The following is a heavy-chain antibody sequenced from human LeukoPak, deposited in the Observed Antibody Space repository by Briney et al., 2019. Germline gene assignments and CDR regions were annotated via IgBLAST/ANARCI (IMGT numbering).Heavy chain of an antibody. D-gene: IGHD6-19*01. V-gene: IGHV4-38-2*02. CDR2: IYSSGNT. CDR1: GYSINSGYF. CDR3: ARDPQPYMSGWDPAPK. J-gene: IGHJ4*02. Sequence: SETLSLTCTVSGYSINSGYFWGRIRQPPGKGLEWIGSIYSSGNTYYNASLKSRVTISVDTSKNQFSLKLTSVTAADTAVYYCARDPQPYMSGWDPAPKWGQGSLVTVSS.